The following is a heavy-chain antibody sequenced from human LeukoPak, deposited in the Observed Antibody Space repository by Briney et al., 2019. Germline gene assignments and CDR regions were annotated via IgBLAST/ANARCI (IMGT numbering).Heavy chain of an antibody. J-gene: IGHJ4*02. CDR3: AREDTRRGSRGYFDY. Sequence: ASVKVSCKASGYTFISYGISWVRQAPGQGLEWMGWISGDNGSTNYAQKLQGRVTMTTDTSATTAYLELRSLRSDDTAIYYCAREDTRRGSRGYFDYWGQGTLVDVSS. CDR1: GYTFISYG. V-gene: IGHV1-18*01. CDR2: ISGDNGST.